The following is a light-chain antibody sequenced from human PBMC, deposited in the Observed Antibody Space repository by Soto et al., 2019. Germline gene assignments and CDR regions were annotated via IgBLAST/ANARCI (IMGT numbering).Light chain of an antibody. CDR3: QQFNNYPIT. Sequence: AIPLTQSPSSLSASVGDRVPIACRSSQGISSALAWYQQKPGKAPRFLIYDASSLQSGVQSRFSGSGSGTYFTLTISSLKPEDFATYYCQQFNNYPITFGQGTRLEIK. CDR2: DAS. CDR1: QGISSA. J-gene: IGKJ5*01. V-gene: IGKV1D-13*01.